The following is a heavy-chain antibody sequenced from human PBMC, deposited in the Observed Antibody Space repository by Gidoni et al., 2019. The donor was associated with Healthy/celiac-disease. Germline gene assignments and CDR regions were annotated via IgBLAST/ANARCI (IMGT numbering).Heavy chain of an antibody. J-gene: IGHJ4*02. Sequence: EVQLVESGGGLVQRGGSLRLSCAASGFTVSSNYMSWVRQAPGKVLEWVSVIYSGGSTYYADSVKGRFTISRDNSKNTLYLQMNSLRAEDTAVYYCARSITIFGVVPYNWGQGTLVTVSS. CDR3: ARSITIFGVVPYN. CDR1: GFTVSSNY. CDR2: IYSGGST. V-gene: IGHV3-66*01. D-gene: IGHD3-3*01.